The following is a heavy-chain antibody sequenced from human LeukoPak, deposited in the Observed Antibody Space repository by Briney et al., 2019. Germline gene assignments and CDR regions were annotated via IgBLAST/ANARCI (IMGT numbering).Heavy chain of an antibody. CDR3: ARVDGSGSYFGR. J-gene: IGHJ3*01. CDR2: IYYSGST. V-gene: IGHV4-30-4*08. CDR1: GGSISSSSYY. Sequence: SETLSLTCTVSGGSISSSSYYWGWIRQPPGKGLEWIGYIYYSGSTYYNPSLKSRVTISVDTSKNQFSLKLSSVTAADTAVYYCARVDGSGSYFGRWGQGTMVTVSS. D-gene: IGHD3-10*01.